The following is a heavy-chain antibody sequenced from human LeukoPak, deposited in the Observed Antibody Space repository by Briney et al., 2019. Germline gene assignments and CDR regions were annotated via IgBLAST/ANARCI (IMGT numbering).Heavy chain of an antibody. V-gene: IGHV3-23*01. CDR1: GFTFSSYA. D-gene: IGHD6-19*01. J-gene: IGHJ4*02. CDR3: AKGGWERVAVAGPTNYFDY. CDR2: ISGSGGST. Sequence: GGSLRLSCAASGFTFSSYAMSWVRQAPGKGLEWVSAISGSGGSTYYADSVKGRFTISRDNSKNTLYLQMNSLRAEDTAVYYCAKGGWERVAVAGPTNYFDYWGQGTLVTVSS.